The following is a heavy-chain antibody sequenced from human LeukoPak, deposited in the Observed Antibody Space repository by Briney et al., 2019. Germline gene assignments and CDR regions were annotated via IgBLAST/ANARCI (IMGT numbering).Heavy chain of an antibody. J-gene: IGHJ6*02. CDR3: AREGTVTTSYGMDV. D-gene: IGHD4-17*01. CDR2: ISGSGGST. Sequence: GGSLRLSCAASGFSFSSYAMSWVRQAPGKGLEWVSGISGSGGSTYSADSVKGRFTISRDNSKNTLYLQMNSLRAEDTAVYYCAREGTVTTSYGMDVWGQGTTVTVSS. V-gene: IGHV3-23*01. CDR1: GFSFSSYA.